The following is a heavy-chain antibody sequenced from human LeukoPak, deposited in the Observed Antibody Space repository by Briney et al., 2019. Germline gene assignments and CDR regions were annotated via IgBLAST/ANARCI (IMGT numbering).Heavy chain of an antibody. Sequence: PGGSLRLSCAASGFTFDDYAMHWVRQAPGKGLEWVSGISWNSGSIGYADSVKGRFTISRDNAKNSLYLQMNRLRAEDMALYYCAKDRDYDSSGYIDYWGQGTLVTVSS. D-gene: IGHD3-22*01. CDR1: GFTFDDYA. CDR3: AKDRDYDSSGYIDY. CDR2: ISWNSGSI. V-gene: IGHV3-9*03. J-gene: IGHJ4*02.